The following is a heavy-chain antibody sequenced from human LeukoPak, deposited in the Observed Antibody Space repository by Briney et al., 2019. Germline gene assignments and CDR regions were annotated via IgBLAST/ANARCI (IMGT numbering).Heavy chain of an antibody. CDR2: IGPDGSST. J-gene: IGHJ4*02. V-gene: IGHV3-74*01. CDR1: AFSFSNYW. CDR3: AREPDDYDFSDKID. D-gene: IGHD3/OR15-3a*01. Sequence: PGGSLRLSCAASAFSFSNYWMHWVRQAPGKGPVWVSRIGPDGSSTRYADFVKGRFTISRENPKNTLSLQMNSLRADDAAVYYCAREPDDYDFSDKIDWGQGTLVTVSS.